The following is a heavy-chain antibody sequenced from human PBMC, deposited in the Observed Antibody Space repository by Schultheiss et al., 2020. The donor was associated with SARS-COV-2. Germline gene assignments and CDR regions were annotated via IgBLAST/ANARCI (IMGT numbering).Heavy chain of an antibody. J-gene: IGHJ4*02. CDR1: GYTFTGYY. V-gene: IGHV1-2*02. Sequence: ASVKVSCKASGYTFTGYYMHWVRQAPGQGLEWMGWINPNSGGTNYAQKFQGRVTMTRDTSISTAYMELSSLRSEDTAVYYCAREGYCTNGVCSYFDYWGQGTLVTVSS. CDR2: INPNSGGT. D-gene: IGHD2-8*01. CDR3: AREGYCTNGVCSYFDY.